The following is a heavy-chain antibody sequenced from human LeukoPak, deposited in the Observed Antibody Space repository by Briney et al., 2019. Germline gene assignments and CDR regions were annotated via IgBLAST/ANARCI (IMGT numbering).Heavy chain of an antibody. CDR3: ARVLGPITIFGVVINNWFDP. CDR1: GGSISSGGYY. Sequence: PSETLSLTCTVSGGSISSGGYYWSWIRQHPGKGLEWIGYIYYSGSTNYNPSLKSRVTISVDTSKNQFSLKLSSVTAADTAVYYCARVLGPITIFGVVINNWFDPWGQGTLVTVSS. V-gene: IGHV4-61*08. D-gene: IGHD3-3*01. J-gene: IGHJ5*02. CDR2: IYYSGST.